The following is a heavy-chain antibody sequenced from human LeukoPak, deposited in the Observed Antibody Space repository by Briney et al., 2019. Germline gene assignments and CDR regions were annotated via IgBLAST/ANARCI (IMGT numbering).Heavy chain of an antibody. J-gene: IGHJ5*02. Sequence: GGSLRLACAASGFTFSSYGMHWVRQAPGKGLEWVAVIWYDGSNKYYADSVKGRFTISRGNSKNTLYLQMNSLRAEDTAVYYCARAGYYDSSGSRGNWFDPWGQGTLVTVSS. CDR3: ARAGYYDSSGSRGNWFDP. CDR2: IWYDGSNK. V-gene: IGHV3-33*01. D-gene: IGHD3-22*01. CDR1: GFTFSSYG.